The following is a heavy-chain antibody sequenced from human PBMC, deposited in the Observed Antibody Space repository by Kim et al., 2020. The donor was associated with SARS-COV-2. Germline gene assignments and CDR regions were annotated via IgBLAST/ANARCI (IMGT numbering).Heavy chain of an antibody. CDR1: GFTFSSYG. D-gene: IGHD5-12*01. V-gene: IGHV3-33*06. J-gene: IGHJ4*02. Sequence: GGSLRLSCAASGFTFSSYGMHWVRQAPGKGLEWVAVIWYDGSNKYYADSVKGRFTISRDNSKNTLYLQMNSLRAEDTAVYYCAKDREMATITVLDYWGQGTLVTVSS. CDR2: IWYDGSNK. CDR3: AKDREMATITVLDY.